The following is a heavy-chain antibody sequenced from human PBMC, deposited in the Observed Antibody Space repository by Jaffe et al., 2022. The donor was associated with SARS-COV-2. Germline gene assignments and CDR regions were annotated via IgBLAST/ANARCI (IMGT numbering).Heavy chain of an antibody. D-gene: IGHD3-9*01. V-gene: IGHV3-49*04. J-gene: IGHJ4*02. Sequence: EVQLVESGGGLVQPGRSLRLSCTASGFTFGDYAMSWVRQAPGKGLEWVGFIRSKAYGGTTEYAASVKGRFTISRDDSKSIAYLQMNSLKTEDTAVYYCTRDHWVLRYFDWFYYFDYWGQGTLVTVSS. CDR3: TRDHWVLRYFDWFYYFDY. CDR2: IRSKAYGGTT. CDR1: GFTFGDYA.